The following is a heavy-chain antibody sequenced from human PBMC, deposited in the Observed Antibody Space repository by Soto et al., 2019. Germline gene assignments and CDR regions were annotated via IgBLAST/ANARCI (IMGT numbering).Heavy chain of an antibody. CDR1: GFTFSSDW. J-gene: IGHJ6*02. Sequence: EVQLVESGGGLVQPGGSLRLSCVDSGFTFSSDWMSWVRQAPVKRLEWVGNIKQDGSEENYVDSVKGRFTISRDNAKNSMYLQMNSLRVEDTAVYYCARIAASGRGWDVWGQGTTVVVSS. CDR2: IKQDGSEE. D-gene: IGHD6-13*01. CDR3: ARIAASGRGWDV. V-gene: IGHV3-7*01.